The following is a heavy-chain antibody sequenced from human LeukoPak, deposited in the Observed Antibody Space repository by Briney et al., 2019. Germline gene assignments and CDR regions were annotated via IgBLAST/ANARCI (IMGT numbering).Heavy chain of an antibody. CDR2: IKQDGSEK. J-gene: IGHJ4*02. V-gene: IGHV3-7*01. CDR1: GFTFSGYW. CDR3: ARDLAAGGPCNY. Sequence: GGSLRLSCAASGFTFSGYWMSWVRQAPGKGLEWVANIKQDGSEKYYVDSVRGRFTISRDNAKNSLFLQMDSLRVEDTAVYYCARDLAAGGPCNYWGQGTLVTVCS. D-gene: IGHD6-13*01.